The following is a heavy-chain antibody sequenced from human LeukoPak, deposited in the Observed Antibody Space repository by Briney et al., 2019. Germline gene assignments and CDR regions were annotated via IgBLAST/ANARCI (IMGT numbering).Heavy chain of an antibody. J-gene: IGHJ4*02. CDR1: GFTFSSYG. Sequence: GGSLRLSCAASGFTFSSYGMHWVRQAPGKGLEWVAFIRYDGSNKYYADPVKGRFTISRDNSKNTLYLQMNSLRAEDTAVYYCAKDLTVTTGYWGQGTLLTAS. CDR2: IRYDGSNK. V-gene: IGHV3-30*02. D-gene: IGHD1-7*01. CDR3: AKDLTVTTGY.